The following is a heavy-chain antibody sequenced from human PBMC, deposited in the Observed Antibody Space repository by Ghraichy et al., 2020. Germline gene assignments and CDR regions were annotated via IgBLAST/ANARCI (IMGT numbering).Heavy chain of an antibody. CDR3: ATSHVLRFLEWFRGYYYGMDV. Sequence: ASVKVSCKVSGYTLTELSMHWVRQAPGKGLEWMGGFDPEDGETIYAQKFQGRVTMTEDTSTDTAYMELSSLRSKDTAVYYCATSHVLRFLEWFRGYYYGMDVWGQGTTVTVSS. J-gene: IGHJ6*02. CDR1: GYTLTELS. V-gene: IGHV1-24*01. CDR2: FDPEDGET. D-gene: IGHD3-3*01.